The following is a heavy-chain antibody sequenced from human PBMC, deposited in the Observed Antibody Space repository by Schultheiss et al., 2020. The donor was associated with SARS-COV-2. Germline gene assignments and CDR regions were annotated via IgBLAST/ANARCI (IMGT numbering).Heavy chain of an antibody. D-gene: IGHD3-16*01. CDR2: ISWNSGSI. V-gene: IGHV3-9*01. Sequence: GGSLRLSCAASGFTFDDYAMHWVRQAPGKGLEWVSGISWNSGSIGYADSVKGRFTISRDNAKNSLYLQMNSLRAEDTAVYYCAGASPLGYDAFDIWGQGTMVTVSS. CDR3: AGASPLGYDAFDI. CDR1: GFTFDDYA. J-gene: IGHJ3*02.